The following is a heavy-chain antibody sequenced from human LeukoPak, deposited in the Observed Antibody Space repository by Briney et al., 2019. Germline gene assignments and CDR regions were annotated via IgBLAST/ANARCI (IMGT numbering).Heavy chain of an antibody. CDR2: IYSGGST. CDR1: GFTVSSNY. V-gene: IGHV3-53*01. Sequence: PGGSLRLSCAASGFTVSSNYMSWVRQAPGKGLEWVSVIYSGGSTYYADSVKGRFTISRDNSKNTLYLQMNSLRAEDTAVYYCAKDLYGIAARPPGYWGQGTLVTVSS. D-gene: IGHD6-6*01. CDR3: AKDLYGIAARPPGY. J-gene: IGHJ4*02.